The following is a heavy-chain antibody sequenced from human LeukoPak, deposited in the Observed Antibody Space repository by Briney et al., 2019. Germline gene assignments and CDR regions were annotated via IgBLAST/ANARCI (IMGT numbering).Heavy chain of an antibody. D-gene: IGHD3-22*01. CDR1: GGTFSSYA. Sequence: SVKVSCKASGGTFSSYAINWVRQAPGQGLEWVGRIIPIFGTANYAQKFQGRVTITTDESTSTAYMGLSSLRSEDTAVYYCARGVSGYQGYYNMDVWDKGTTVTVSS. CDR2: IIPIFGTA. CDR3: ARGVSGYQGYYNMDV. V-gene: IGHV1-69*05. J-gene: IGHJ6*03.